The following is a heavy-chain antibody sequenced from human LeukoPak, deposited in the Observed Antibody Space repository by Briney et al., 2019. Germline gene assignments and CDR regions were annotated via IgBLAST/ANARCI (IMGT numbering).Heavy chain of an antibody. V-gene: IGHV3-23*01. CDR2: ISGSGGST. CDR1: GFTFSSYA. CDR3: AKDAPDYYGSGSYQSYDAFDI. J-gene: IGHJ3*02. D-gene: IGHD3-10*01. Sequence: QTGGSLRLSCAASGFTFSSYAMSWVRQAPGKGLEWVSAISGSGGSTYYADSVEGRFTISRDNSKNTLYLQMNSLRAEDTAVYYCAKDAPDYYGSGSYQSYDAFDIWGQGTMVTVSS.